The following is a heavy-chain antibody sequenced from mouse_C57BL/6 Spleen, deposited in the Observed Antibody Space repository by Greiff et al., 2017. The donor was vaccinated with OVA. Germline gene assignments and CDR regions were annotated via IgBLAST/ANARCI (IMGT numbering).Heavy chain of an antibody. J-gene: IGHJ4*01. CDR1: GYTFTSYW. CDR2: IDPSDSYT. D-gene: IGHD5-1*01. V-gene: IGHV1-50*01. Sequence: QVQLQQSGAELVKPGASVKLSCKASGYTFTSYWMQWVKQRPGQGLEWIGEIDPSDSYTNYNQKFKGKATLTVDTSSSTAYMQLSSLTSEDSAVYYCARWGTLNAMDYWGQGTSVTVSS. CDR3: ARWGTLNAMDY.